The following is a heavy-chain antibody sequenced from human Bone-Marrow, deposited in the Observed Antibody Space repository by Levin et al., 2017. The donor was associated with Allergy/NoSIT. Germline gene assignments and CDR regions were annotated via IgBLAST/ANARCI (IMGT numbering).Heavy chain of an antibody. J-gene: IGHJ4*02. CDR1: GYTFTNYG. CDR3: ATDRVVGTAATESDN. CDR2: ISTYNQIT. V-gene: IGHV1-18*01. Sequence: ASVKVSCKASGYTFTNYGIRWVRQAPGQGLEWMGWISTYNQITHYAEKLQGRVSMTTDTSTNTAYMELTSLRSDDTAVYYCATDRVVGTAATESDNWGQGTLVSVSS. D-gene: IGHD2-15*01.